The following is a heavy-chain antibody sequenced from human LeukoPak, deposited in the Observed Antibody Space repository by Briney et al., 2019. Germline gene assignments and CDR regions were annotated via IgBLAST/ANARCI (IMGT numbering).Heavy chain of an antibody. CDR3: AKDNYYDFWSGYLTPDY. V-gene: IGHV3-23*01. CDR1: GFTFDDYA. CDR2: ISGSGGST. D-gene: IGHD3-3*01. Sequence: GGSLRLSCAASGFTFDDYAMHWVRQAPGKGLEWVSAISGSGGSTYYADSVKGRFTISRDNSKNTLYLQMNSLRAEDTAVYYCAKDNYYDFWSGYLTPDYWGQGTLVTVSS. J-gene: IGHJ4*02.